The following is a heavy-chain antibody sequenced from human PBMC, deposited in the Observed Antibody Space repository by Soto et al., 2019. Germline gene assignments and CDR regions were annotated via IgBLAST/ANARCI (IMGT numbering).Heavy chain of an antibody. CDR1: GGSISSGDYY. V-gene: IGHV4-30-4*01. Sequence: SETLSLTCTVSGGSISSGDYYWSWIRQPPGKGLEWIGYIYYSGSTYYNTSLKSRITISVDTSKNQFSLKLSSVTAADTAVYYCARSWAYYYDSSGYYFSHWGQGTMVTVSS. CDR3: ARSWAYYYDSSGYYFSH. CDR2: IYYSGST. J-gene: IGHJ3*01. D-gene: IGHD3-22*01.